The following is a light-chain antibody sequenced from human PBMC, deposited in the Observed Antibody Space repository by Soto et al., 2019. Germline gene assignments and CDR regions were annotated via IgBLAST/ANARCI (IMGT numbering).Light chain of an antibody. Sequence: DVQMTQSPSSLSASVGDRVTITCRTSQTVSHLLNWYQQKPGKAPKLLIDAASILQTGVPSRFSGGVSGTVFTLTIGSLQPEDFANYHCQQSYSSPYTFGQGTKLEIK. V-gene: IGKV1-39*01. CDR3: QQSYSSPYT. J-gene: IGKJ2*01. CDR1: QTVSHL. CDR2: AAS.